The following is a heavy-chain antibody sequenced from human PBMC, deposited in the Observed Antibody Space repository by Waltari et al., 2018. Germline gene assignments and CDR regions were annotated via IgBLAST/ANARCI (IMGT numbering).Heavy chain of an antibody. Sequence: QVQLQESGPGLVKPSETLSLTCSVSGGSINNSGYYWGWLRQAPGKGLERPGSIYHSGSTYSNPSLKSRVIISLDTSRNQFSLKLSSVTAADTAVYYCARDAGYFDLWGPGTLVTVSS. V-gene: IGHV4-39*07. CDR3: ARDAGYFDL. CDR2: IYHSGST. J-gene: IGHJ2*01. CDR1: GGSINNSGYY.